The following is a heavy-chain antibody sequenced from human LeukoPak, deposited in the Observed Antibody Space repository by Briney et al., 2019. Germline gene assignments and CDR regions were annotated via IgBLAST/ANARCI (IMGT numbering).Heavy chain of an antibody. V-gene: IGHV1-8*01. CDR3: ARGSYYYDSSGYYLSPHSDY. D-gene: IGHD3-22*01. CDR2: MNPNRGNT. CDR1: GYTFTSYD. J-gene: IGHJ4*02. Sequence: ASVKVSCKASGYTFTSYDINWVRQATGQGLEWMGWMNPNRGNTGYAQKFQGRVTMTRNTSISTAYMELSSLRSEDTAVYYCARGSYYYDSSGYYLSPHSDYWGQGTLVTVSS.